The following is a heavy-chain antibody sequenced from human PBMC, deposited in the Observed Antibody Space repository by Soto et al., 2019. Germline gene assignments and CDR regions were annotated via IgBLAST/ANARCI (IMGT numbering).Heavy chain of an antibody. Sequence: SETLSLGCTVHGGSFSGVYWTWIRQPPGKGRGWIGEINHSGSSNYNPPLKSRVTMSLDTSRKQFSLSMNSVTAADTAVYYCARMAGPWYFDLWGRGTLVT. J-gene: IGHJ2*01. V-gene: IGHV4-34*01. CDR3: ARMAGPWYFDL. CDR1: GGSFSGVY. CDR2: INHSGSS.